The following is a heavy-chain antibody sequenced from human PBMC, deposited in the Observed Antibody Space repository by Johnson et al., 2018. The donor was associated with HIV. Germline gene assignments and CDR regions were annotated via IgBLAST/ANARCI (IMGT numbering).Heavy chain of an antibody. Sequence: QVQLVESGGGVVQPGRSLRLSCAASGFTFSNFGFHWVRQAPGKGLEWVAAISYDGSNKYYADSVKGRFTISRDNSKNTLYLQMNSLRAEDTAVYYCARSQYSGRTGGAFDIWGQGTMVTVSS. V-gene: IGHV3-30*03. J-gene: IGHJ3*02. CDR3: ARSQYSGRTGGAFDI. D-gene: IGHD1-26*01. CDR1: GFTFSNFG. CDR2: ISYDGSNK.